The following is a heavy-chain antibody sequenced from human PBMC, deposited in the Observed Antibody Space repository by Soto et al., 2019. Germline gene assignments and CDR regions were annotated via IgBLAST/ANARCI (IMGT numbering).Heavy chain of an antibody. CDR2: INSDGTGT. CDR1: RFPFSNYW. J-gene: IGHJ3*02. D-gene: IGHD3-22*01. CDR3: AGDSSGYSDDAFDI. Sequence: GGSLRLSCAASRFPFSNYWMHWVPQAPGKGLVWVSRINSDGTGTSYADSVKGRITIYRDNAKNTLYLQMNSLRSENTAVYYWAGDSSGYSDDAFDIWGQGTMVTV. V-gene: IGHV3-74*01.